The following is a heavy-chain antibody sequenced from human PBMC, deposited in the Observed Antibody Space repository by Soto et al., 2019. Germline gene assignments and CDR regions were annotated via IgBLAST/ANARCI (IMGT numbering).Heavy chain of an antibody. J-gene: IGHJ6*02. CDR3: ARAACSSTSCYNYYAYGMDV. V-gene: IGHV1-3*01. Sequence: QVQLVQSGPEMKKPGASVKLSCKASGYTFTTYSMHWVRRAPGQRLEGMGWIHAGNGNTEHSQKFQGRVTITRDTSASTAYLELGSLRSEDTAVYYCARAACSSTSCYNYYAYGMDVWGQGTAVTVS. CDR2: IHAGNGNT. CDR1: GYTFTTYS. D-gene: IGHD2-2*01.